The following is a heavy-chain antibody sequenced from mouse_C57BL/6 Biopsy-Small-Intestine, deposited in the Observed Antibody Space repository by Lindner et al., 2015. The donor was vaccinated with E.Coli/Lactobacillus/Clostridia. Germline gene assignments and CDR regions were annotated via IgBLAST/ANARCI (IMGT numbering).Heavy chain of an antibody. Sequence: VQLQESGGGLVQPKGSLKLSCAASGFSFNTYAMHWVRQAPGKGLEWVARIRTKSSNYATYYVASVKDTFTISRDDSQNILYLQMNNLKTEDTAMYYCVREGFGHYEWFASWGQGTLVTVSA. J-gene: IGHJ3*01. D-gene: IGHD2-1*01. V-gene: IGHV10-3*01. CDR2: IRTKSSNYAT. CDR1: GFSFNTYA. CDR3: VREGFGHYEWFAS.